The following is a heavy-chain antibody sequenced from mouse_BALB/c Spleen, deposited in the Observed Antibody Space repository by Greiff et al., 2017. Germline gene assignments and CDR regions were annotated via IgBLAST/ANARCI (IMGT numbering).Heavy chain of an antibody. Sequence: VQLQQPGAELVKPGASVKLSCKASGYTFTSYWMHWVKQRPGQGLEWIGEINPSNGRTNYNEKFKSKATLTVDKSSSTAYMQLSSLTSEDSAVYYCASNPWFAYWGQGTLVTVSA. CDR1: GYTFTSYW. V-gene: IGHV1S81*02. J-gene: IGHJ3*01. CDR3: ASNPWFAY. CDR2: INPSNGRT.